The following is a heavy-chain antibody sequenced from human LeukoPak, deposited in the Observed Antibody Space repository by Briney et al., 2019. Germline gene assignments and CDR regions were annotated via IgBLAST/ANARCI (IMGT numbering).Heavy chain of an antibody. J-gene: IGHJ4*02. CDR1: GFTFTTYW. Sequence: PGGSLRLSCAASGFTFTTYWMTWVRQAPGKGLEWVANIKQDGSDKYYVDSVKGRFTISRDNAKNSLYLQMNSLRAEDTAVYYCARVRGAEGLYYFDYWGQGTLVTVSS. V-gene: IGHV3-7*01. CDR2: IKQDGSDK. D-gene: IGHD3/OR15-3a*01. CDR3: ARVRGAEGLYYFDY.